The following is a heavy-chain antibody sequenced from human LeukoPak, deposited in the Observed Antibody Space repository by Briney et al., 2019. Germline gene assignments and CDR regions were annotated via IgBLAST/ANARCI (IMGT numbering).Heavy chain of an antibody. CDR2: INPNSGGT. CDR1: GYTFTGYY. J-gene: IGHJ6*02. Sequence: ASVRVSCKASGYTFTGYYMHWVRQAPAQGLEWMGWINPNSGGTNNAQKFQGRVTMTRDTSISTDYMELSRLRSDDTDVYYCAVLHCSSTSCYPSYYYYYGMDVWGQGTTVTVSS. D-gene: IGHD2-2*01. V-gene: IGHV1-2*02. CDR3: AVLHCSSTSCYPSYYYYYGMDV.